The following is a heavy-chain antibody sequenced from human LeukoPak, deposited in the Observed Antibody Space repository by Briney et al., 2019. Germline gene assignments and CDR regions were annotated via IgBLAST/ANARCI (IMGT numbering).Heavy chain of an antibody. CDR3: TTGRGYSGYVN. J-gene: IGHJ4*02. D-gene: IGHD5-12*01. V-gene: IGHV3-15*01. CDR2: IKSKTDGGTT. CDR1: GSTFSNAW. Sequence: GGSLRLSCAASGSTFSNAWMSWVRQAPGKGLEWVGRIKSKTDGGTTDHAAPVKGRFTISRDDSKNTLYLQMNSLKTEDTAVYYCTTGRGYSGYVNWGQGTLVTVSS.